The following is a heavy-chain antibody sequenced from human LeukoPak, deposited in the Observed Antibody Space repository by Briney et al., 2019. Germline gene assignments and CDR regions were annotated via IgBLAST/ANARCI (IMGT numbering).Heavy chain of an antibody. CDR3: ARDGDGYNHGY. V-gene: IGHV1-2*02. CDR2: INPNSGGT. J-gene: IGHJ4*02. Sequence: ASVKVSCKASGYTFTDYYMHWVRQAPGQGLEWMGWINPNSGGTNYVRKFQGRVTMTRDTSISTAYMELSRLRSDDTAVYYCARDGDGYNHGYWGQGTLVTVSS. D-gene: IGHD5-24*01. CDR1: GYTFTDYY.